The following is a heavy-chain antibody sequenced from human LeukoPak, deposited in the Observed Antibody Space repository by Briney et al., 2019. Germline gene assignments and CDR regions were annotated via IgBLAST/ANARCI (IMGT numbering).Heavy chain of an antibody. J-gene: IGHJ4*02. Sequence: VASVKVFCKASGYTFTSYGISWVRQAPGQGLEWMGWISAYNGNTNYAQKLRGRVTMTTDTSTSTAYMELRSLRSDDTAVYYCARAGGRGNWNDVLPDYWGQGTLVTVSS. CDR3: ARAGGRGNWNDVLPDY. CDR2: ISAYNGNT. V-gene: IGHV1-18*01. CDR1: GYTFTSYG. D-gene: IGHD1-20*01.